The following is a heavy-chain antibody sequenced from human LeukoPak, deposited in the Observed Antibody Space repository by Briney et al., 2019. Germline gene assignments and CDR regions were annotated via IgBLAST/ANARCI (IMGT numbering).Heavy chain of an antibody. CDR3: ARGEVDTAIH. D-gene: IGHD5-18*01. Sequence: SSETLSLTCTVSGGSISSGGYYWSWIRQHPGKGLEWIGYIYYSGSTYYNPSLKSRVTISVDTSKNQFSLKLSSVTAADTAVYYCARGEVDTAIHWGQGTLVTVSS. V-gene: IGHV4-31*03. J-gene: IGHJ4*02. CDR2: IYYSGST. CDR1: GGSISSGGYY.